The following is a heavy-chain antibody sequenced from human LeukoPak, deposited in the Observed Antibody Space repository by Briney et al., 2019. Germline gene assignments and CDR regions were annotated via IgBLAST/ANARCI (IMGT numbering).Heavy chain of an antibody. CDR3: ARRRYYDGSGYLE. CDR2: IYYSGRT. CDR1: GDSISRSDSY. Sequence: SETLSLTCSVSGDSISRSDSYWDWIRQPPGKGLEWIGTIYYSGRTYYSPSLRSRVAMSVDASNNQFSLNLRSVTAADTAVYYCARRRYYDGSGYLEWGQGTLLSVSS. V-gene: IGHV4-39*01. D-gene: IGHD3-22*01. J-gene: IGHJ1*01.